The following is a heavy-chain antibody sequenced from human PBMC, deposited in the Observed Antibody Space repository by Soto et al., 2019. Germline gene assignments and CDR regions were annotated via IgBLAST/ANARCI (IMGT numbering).Heavy chain of an antibody. CDR2: INHSGST. J-gene: IGHJ6*03. CDR3: ARGSSIVVVVAATSNYYYYMDV. V-gene: IGHV4-34*01. D-gene: IGHD2-15*01. Sequence: SETLSLTCAVYGGSFSGYYWSWIRQPPGKGLEWIGEINHSGSTNYNPSLKSRVTISVDTSKNQFSLKLSSVTAADTAVYYCARGSSIVVVVAATSNYYYYMDVWGKGTTVTVSS. CDR1: GGSFSGYY.